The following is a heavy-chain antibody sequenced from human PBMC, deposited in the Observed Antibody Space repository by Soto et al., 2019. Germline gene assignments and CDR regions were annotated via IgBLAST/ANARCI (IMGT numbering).Heavy chain of an antibody. D-gene: IGHD6-19*01. J-gene: IGHJ4*01. CDR1: GFTFSSYA. V-gene: IGHV3-23*01. CDR2: ISGSGSSK. CDR3: ASAAVEIRVIYLYYIDF. Sequence: GGSLRLSCAASGFTFSSYAMSWVRQAPGKGLEWVSAISGSGSSKYYADSVKGRFTITRDNAKNTLYLQMNSLSAEDTDVYFCASAAVEIRVIYLYYIDFWGQGTTVTVSS.